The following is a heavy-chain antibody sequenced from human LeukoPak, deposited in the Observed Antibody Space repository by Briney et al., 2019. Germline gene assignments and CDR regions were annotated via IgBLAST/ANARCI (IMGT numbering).Heavy chain of an antibody. J-gene: IGHJ6*02. D-gene: IGHD3-22*01. CDR2: IYYSGST. Sequence: SETLSLTCTVSGGSISSSSYYWGWIRQPPGKGLEWIGSIYYSGSTHYNPSLKSRVTISVDTSKSQFSLKVSSVTAADTAVYYCARGHQDYYDSSGYPYYYYGMDVWGQGTTVTVSS. CDR3: ARGHQDYYDSSGYPYYYYGMDV. V-gene: IGHV4-39*02. CDR1: GGSISSSSYY.